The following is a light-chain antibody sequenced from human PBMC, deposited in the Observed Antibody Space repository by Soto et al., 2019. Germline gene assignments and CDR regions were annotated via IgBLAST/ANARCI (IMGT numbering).Light chain of an antibody. CDR1: QSLEDSDGNSY. Sequence: IVMTQTPLSSAVTLGQPASISCRSSQSLEDSDGNSYLSWLHQRPGQPPRLLIYKISNRLSGVPDRFSGSGAGTVFTLRISRVEADDVGLYYCMQATQLPWTFGQGTRVEIK. CDR3: MQATQLPWT. CDR2: KIS. V-gene: IGKV2-24*01. J-gene: IGKJ1*01.